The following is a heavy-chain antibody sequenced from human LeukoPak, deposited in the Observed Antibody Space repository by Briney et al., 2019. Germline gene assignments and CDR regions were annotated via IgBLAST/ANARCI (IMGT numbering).Heavy chain of an antibody. J-gene: IGHJ4*02. CDR2: IYYSGST. Sequence: SETLSLTCTVSGGSISSGDYYWSWIRQPPGKGLEWIGYIYYSGSTYYNPSLKSRVTISVDTSKNQFSLKLSSVTAADTTVYYCASITGGYIDYWGQGTLVTVSS. CDR1: GGSISSGDYY. CDR3: ASITGGYIDY. D-gene: IGHD2-8*02. V-gene: IGHV4-30-4*08.